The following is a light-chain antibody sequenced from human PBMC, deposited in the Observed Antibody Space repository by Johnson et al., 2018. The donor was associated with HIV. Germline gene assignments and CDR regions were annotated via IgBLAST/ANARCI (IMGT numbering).Light chain of an antibody. CDR2: ENN. V-gene: IGLV1-51*02. CDR3: GTWDSSLSALYV. J-gene: IGLJ1*01. CDR1: SSNIGNNY. Sequence: QSVLTQPPSVSAAPGQKVTISCSGSSSNIGNNYVSWYQQLPGTAPKLLIYENNKRPSGIPDRFSGSKSGTSATLGITGLPTADEADYYCGTWDSSLSALYVFGTGTKVTVL.